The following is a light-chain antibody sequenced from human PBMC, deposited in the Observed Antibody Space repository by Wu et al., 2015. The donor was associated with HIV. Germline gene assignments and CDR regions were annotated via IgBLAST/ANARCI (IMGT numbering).Light chain of an antibody. Sequence: DIQVTQSPSTLSAHVGDRVTITCRASQNIHIWLAWHQQKPGRAPKRLIYKASNRDGWVPSRFSGSGSGTEFNLTINSLQPEDFATYYCHQYETRDKTFGQGTTVEV. J-gene: IGKJ1*01. CDR1: QNIHIW. CDR2: KAS. CDR3: HQYETRDKT. V-gene: IGKV1-5*03.